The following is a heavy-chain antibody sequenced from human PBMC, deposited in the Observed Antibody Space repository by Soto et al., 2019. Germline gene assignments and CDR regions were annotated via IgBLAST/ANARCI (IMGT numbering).Heavy chain of an antibody. CDR2: IYYSGST. D-gene: IGHD1-26*01. CDR3: ARESPLLYYMDV. Sequence: SETLSLTCTFSGCSISSGGYYWSWIRQHPGKGLEWIGYIYYSGSTYYNPSLKSRVTISVDTSKNQFSLKLSSVTAADTAVYYCARESPLLYYMDVWGKGTTVTVSS. CDR1: GCSISSGGYY. J-gene: IGHJ6*03. V-gene: IGHV4-31*03.